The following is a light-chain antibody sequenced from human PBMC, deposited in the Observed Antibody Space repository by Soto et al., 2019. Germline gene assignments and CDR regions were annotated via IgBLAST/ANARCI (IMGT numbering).Light chain of an antibody. CDR3: HQYGNSPPRT. Sequence: EIVVTQSPGTLSLSPGERATLSCRASQSIWASCLAWYQQKPGQAPRLLIYGASSRATGIPDRFSGSGSGTDVTLTSSSLEPEDFAVYYRHQYGNSPPRTFGQGTKLEIQ. CDR2: GAS. V-gene: IGKV3-20*01. CDR1: QSIWASC. J-gene: IGKJ2*01.